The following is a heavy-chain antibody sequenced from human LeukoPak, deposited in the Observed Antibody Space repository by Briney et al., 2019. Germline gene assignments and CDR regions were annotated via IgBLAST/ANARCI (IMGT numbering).Heavy chain of an antibody. CDR3: ARGLKGYDFWSGYYHNWFDP. CDR2: INHRGST. D-gene: IGHD3-3*01. Sequence: PGGSLRLSCAASGFTFSDYYMSWIRQAPGKGLEWIGEINHRGSTNYNPSLKSRVTISVDTSKNQFSLKLSSVTAADTAVYYCARGLKGYDFWSGYYHNWFDPWGQGTLVTVSS. CDR1: GFTFSDYY. J-gene: IGHJ5*02. V-gene: IGHV4-34*01.